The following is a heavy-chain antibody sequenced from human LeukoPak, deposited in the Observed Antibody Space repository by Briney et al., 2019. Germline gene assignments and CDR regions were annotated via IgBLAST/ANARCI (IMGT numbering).Heavy chain of an antibody. CDR3: AVVVAATGGVGWFDP. Sequence: GGSLRLSCAASGFTFSSYAMSWVRQAPGKGLEWVSAISGSGGSTYYVDSVKGRFTISRDNSKNTLYLQMNSLRAEDTAVYYCAVVVAATGGVGWFDPWGQGTLVTVSS. CDR2: ISGSGGST. J-gene: IGHJ5*02. CDR1: GFTFSSYA. D-gene: IGHD2-15*01. V-gene: IGHV3-23*01.